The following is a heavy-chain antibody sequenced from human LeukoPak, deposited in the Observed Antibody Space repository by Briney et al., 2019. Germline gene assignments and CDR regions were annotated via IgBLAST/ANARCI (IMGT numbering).Heavy chain of an antibody. Sequence: ASVKVPCKASGYTFTGYYMHWERQAPGQRLEWMGWINGGTGNTKYSQEFQGRVTITRDTSASTAYMEVSSLRSEDMAVYYCARARYESRIWPKSRYDYYYYMDVWGKGTTVTVSS. CDR3: ARARYESRIWPKSRYDYYYYMDV. CDR1: GYTFTGYY. V-gene: IGHV1-3*03. D-gene: IGHD3-3*01. CDR2: INGGTGNT. J-gene: IGHJ6*03.